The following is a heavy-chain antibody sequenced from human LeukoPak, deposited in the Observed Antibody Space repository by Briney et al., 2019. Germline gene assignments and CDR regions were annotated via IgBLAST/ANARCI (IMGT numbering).Heavy chain of an antibody. CDR3: AKSTSFYLDS. J-gene: IGHJ4*02. V-gene: IGHV3-23*01. Sequence: GGSLRLSCEASGFTFSSYAMTWVRQAPGKGLECVSVISGSGDATNYADSVKGRFTISRDNSKSTLYVQMNSLRAEDTAVYYCAKSTSFYLDSWGQGTLVTVSS. CDR1: GFTFSSYA. CDR2: ISGSGDAT.